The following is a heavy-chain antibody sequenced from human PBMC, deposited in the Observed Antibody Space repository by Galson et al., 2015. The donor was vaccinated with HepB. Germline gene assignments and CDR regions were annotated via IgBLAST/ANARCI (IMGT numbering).Heavy chain of an antibody. V-gene: IGHV5-51*01. Sequence: QSGAEVKKPGESLKISCKGSGYRFANYWIGWVRQMPGKGLEWMGIIYPGDSDTRYSPSFQGQVTFSADKSIGTAYLQWRRLRASDTAIYYCARHRVEQLDFDYWGQGTLVTVSS. D-gene: IGHD5-18*01. J-gene: IGHJ4*02. CDR2: IYPGDSDT. CDR1: GYRFANYW. CDR3: ARHRVEQLDFDY.